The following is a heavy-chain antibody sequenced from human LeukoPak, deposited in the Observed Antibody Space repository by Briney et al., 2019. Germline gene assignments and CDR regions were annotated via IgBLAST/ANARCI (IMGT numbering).Heavy chain of an antibody. V-gene: IGHV1-69*13. CDR3: ARGKRAEYSSSSDFDY. D-gene: IGHD6-6*01. CDR1: GYTFTSYA. Sequence: GASVKVSCKASGYTFTSYAISWVRQAPGQGLEWMGGIIPIFGTANYAQKFQGRVTITADESTSTAYMELSSLRSEDTAVYYCARGKRAEYSSSSDFDYWGQGTLVTVSS. J-gene: IGHJ4*02. CDR2: IIPIFGTA.